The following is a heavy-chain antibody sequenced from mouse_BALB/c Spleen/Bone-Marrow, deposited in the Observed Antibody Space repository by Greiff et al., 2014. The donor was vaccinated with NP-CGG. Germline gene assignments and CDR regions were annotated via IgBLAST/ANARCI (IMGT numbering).Heavy chain of an antibody. CDR2: IWGDGST. D-gene: IGHD1-1*01. Sequence: HVQLQQSGPRLVAPSQSLSITCTVSGFSLSSYGVSWVRQPPGKGLEWLGVIWGDGSTNYHSALISRLGISKDNSKSQVFLKLNSLQTDDTATFYCARAIRYGYAMDYWGQGTSVTVST. CDR1: GFSLSSYG. CDR3: ARAIRYGYAMDY. V-gene: IGHV2-3*01. J-gene: IGHJ4*01.